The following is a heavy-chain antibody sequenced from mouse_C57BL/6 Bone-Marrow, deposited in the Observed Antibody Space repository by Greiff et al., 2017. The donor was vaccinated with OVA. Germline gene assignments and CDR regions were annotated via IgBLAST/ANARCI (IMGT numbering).Heavy chain of an antibody. CDR3: AITIYYDYFYYAMDY. CDR2: IYPGNSDT. V-gene: IGHV1-5*01. Sequence: EVQLVESGTVLARPGASVKMSCKTSGYTFTSYWMHWVKQRPGQGLEWIGAIYPGNSDTSYNQKFKGKAKLTAVTSASTAYMELSSLTNEDSAVYYCAITIYYDYFYYAMDYWGQGTSVTVSS. J-gene: IGHJ4*01. CDR1: GYTFTSYW. D-gene: IGHD2-4*01.